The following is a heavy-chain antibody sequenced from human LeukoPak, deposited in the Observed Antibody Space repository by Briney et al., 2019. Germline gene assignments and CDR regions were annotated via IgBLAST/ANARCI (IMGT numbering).Heavy chain of an antibody. CDR2: IMPMFGKT. D-gene: IGHD2-2*01. CDR1: GGTFISYD. CDR3: AGGRTDIVVVPATLRNYYFDY. Sequence: ASVKVSCKASGGTFISYDISWVRQAPGQGLEWRGGIMPMFGKTNYAQKFQGRVTTTADKATSTAYMELSSLRSEDTAVYYCAGGRTDIVVVPATLRNYYFDYWGQGTLVTVSS. J-gene: IGHJ4*02. V-gene: IGHV1-69*06.